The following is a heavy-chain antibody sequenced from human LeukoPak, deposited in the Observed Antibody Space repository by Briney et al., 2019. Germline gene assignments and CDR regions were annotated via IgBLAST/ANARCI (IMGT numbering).Heavy chain of an antibody. CDR1: GYSFSEVF. J-gene: IGHJ4*02. Sequence: ASVKVSCKVSGYSFSEVFMHWVRQAPGKGLEWKGGFDPEHDQTIYAQKLQGRVTMSADTSTDTAYMELSSLRSEDTAVYYCTSMDGLTAFDYWGQGTLVTVSS. D-gene: IGHD3-10*01. CDR3: TSMDGLTAFDY. V-gene: IGHV1-24*01. CDR2: FDPEHDQT.